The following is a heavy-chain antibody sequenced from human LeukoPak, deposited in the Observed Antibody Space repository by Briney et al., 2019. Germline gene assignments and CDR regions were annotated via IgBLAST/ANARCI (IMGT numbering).Heavy chain of an antibody. J-gene: IGHJ3*02. Sequence: PRGSLRLSCAASGFTFSSYGMHWVRQAPGKGLEWVAVISYDGSNKYYADSVKGRFTISRDNSKNTLYLQMNSLRAEDTAVYYCAKELPRILTGSNDAFDIWGQGTMVTVSS. D-gene: IGHD7-27*01. CDR3: AKELPRILTGSNDAFDI. CDR1: GFTFSSYG. CDR2: ISYDGSNK. V-gene: IGHV3-30*18.